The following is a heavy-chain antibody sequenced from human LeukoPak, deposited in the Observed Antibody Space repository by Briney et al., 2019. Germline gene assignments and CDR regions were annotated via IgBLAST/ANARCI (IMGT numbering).Heavy chain of an antibody. Sequence: PGRSLRLSCAASGFTFSSYVMHWFRQAPGKGLQWIGFIRSSGTTQYAASVKGRFTISRDDSKSIAYLQMNSLKTEDAAVYYCTRDRFYVWFDPWGQGTLVTVSS. D-gene: IGHD3-16*01. J-gene: IGHJ5*02. CDR3: TRDRFYVWFDP. CDR2: IRSSGTT. CDR1: GFTFSSYV. V-gene: IGHV3-49*03.